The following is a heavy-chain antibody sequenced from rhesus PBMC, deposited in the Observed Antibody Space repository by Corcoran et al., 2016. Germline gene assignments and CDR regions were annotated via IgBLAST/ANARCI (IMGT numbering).Heavy chain of an antibody. J-gene: IGHJ2*01. D-gene: IGHD2-39*02. CDR3: ARSGGKHWWFDL. CDR1: GGSISGYY. V-gene: IGHV4-73*01. CDR2: IYGKSGST. Sequence: QVKLQQWGEGLVKPSETLSLTCAVYGGSISGYYWSWIRQPPGKGLEWNGYIYGKSGSTNYKPTLNNRVTMSKDTSKNQCSLKVTSATAADTATYYWARSGGKHWWFDLWGPGTPITISS.